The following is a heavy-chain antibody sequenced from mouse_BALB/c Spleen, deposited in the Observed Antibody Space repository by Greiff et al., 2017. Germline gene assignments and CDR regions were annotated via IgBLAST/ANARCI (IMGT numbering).Heavy chain of an antibody. J-gene: IGHJ3*01. D-gene: IGHD1-1*01. CDR1: GFNIKDTY. Sequence: EVQLQQSGAELVKPGASVKLSCTASGFNIKDTYMHWVKQRPEQGLEWIGRIDPANGNTKYDPKFQGKATITADTSSNTAYLQLSSLTSEDTAVYYCAPFYYYGTGFAYWGQGTLVTVSA. CDR3: APFYYYGTGFAY. CDR2: IDPANGNT. V-gene: IGHV14-3*02.